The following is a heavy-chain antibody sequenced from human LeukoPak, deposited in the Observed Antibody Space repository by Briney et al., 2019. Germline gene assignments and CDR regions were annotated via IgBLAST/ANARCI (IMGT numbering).Heavy chain of an antibody. Sequence: GGSLRLSCAASGFTFSNHGFFWVRQAPGKGLEWVAVIWFDGSKKFYADSVKGRFTISRDNSKNTLYLQMNSLRAEDTAVYYCAKVLGLRYYYYYYMDVWGKGTTVTVSS. J-gene: IGHJ6*03. CDR2: IWFDGSKK. V-gene: IGHV3-30*02. CDR3: AKVLGLRYYYYYYMDV. CDR1: GFTFSNHG.